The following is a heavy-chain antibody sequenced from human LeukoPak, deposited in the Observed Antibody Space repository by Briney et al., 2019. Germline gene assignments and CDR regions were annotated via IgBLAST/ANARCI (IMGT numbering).Heavy chain of an antibody. CDR3: ARNRYGYNFGY. CDR2: TNPNTGGT. J-gene: IGHJ4*02. D-gene: IGHD5-24*01. CDR1: GYTFTGYY. V-gene: IGHV1-2*02. Sequence: ASVKVSCKASGYTFTGYYMHWVRQAPGQGLEWMGWTNPNTGGTNYAQKFQGRVTMTRDTSISTAYMELSSLTSDDTAVYYCARNRYGYNFGYWAQGTLVTVSS.